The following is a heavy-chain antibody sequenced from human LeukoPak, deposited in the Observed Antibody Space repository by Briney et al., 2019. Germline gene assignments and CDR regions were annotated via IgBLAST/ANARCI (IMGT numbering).Heavy chain of an antibody. CDR1: GFTFSSYA. CDR3: ASERWNWFGP. V-gene: IGHV3-30-3*01. Sequence: GGSLRLSCAASGFTFSSYAMHWVRQAPGKGLEWVAVISYDGSNKYYADSVKGRFTISRDNSKNTLYLQMNSLRAGGTAVYYCASERWNWFGPWGQGTLVTVSS. J-gene: IGHJ5*02. CDR2: ISYDGSNK.